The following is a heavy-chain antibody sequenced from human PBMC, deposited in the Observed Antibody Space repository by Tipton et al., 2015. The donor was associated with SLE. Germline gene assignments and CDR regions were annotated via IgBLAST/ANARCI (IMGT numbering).Heavy chain of an antibody. CDR3: ARPFSGSLDS. Sequence: SLRLSCAASGFTFSDYDMSWIRQAPGKGLEWISFISSGGTTTYYADSVEGRFTISKDNAKNSVFLQMNSLRFEDTAVYYCARPFSGSLDSWGQGTLVTVPS. D-gene: IGHD5-12*01. V-gene: IGHV3-11*04. CDR1: GFTFSDYD. J-gene: IGHJ4*02. CDR2: ISSGGTTT.